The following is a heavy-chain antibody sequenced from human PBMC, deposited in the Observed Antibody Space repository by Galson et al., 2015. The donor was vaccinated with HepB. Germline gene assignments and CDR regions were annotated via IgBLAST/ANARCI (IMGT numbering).Heavy chain of an antibody. CDR1: GFTFSTYS. CDR3: ASTSCGGDCYSGLYSLDY. V-gene: IGHV3-48*01. Sequence: SLRLSCAASGFTFSTYSMNWVRQAPGKGLEWVSYISSSSSTIHYADSVKGRFTISRDNAKNSLYLQMNSLRAEDTAVYYCASTSCGGDCYSGLYSLDYWGQGTLVTVSS. D-gene: IGHD2-21*02. J-gene: IGHJ4*02. CDR2: ISSSSSTI.